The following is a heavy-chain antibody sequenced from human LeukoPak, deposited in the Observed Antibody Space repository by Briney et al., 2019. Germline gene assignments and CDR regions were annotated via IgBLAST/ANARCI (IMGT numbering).Heavy chain of an antibody. CDR1: GGSISSSSYY. CDR2: MYYSGTT. Sequence: SETLSLTCTVSGGSISSSSYYWGWIRQPPGKGLEWIGSMYYSGTTYYNPSLKSRVTISVDRSKNQFSLKLSSVTAADTAVYYCARTYYYDSSGYRFWYFDLWGRGTLVTVST. V-gene: IGHV4-39*07. D-gene: IGHD3-22*01. CDR3: ARTYYYDSSGYRFWYFDL. J-gene: IGHJ2*01.